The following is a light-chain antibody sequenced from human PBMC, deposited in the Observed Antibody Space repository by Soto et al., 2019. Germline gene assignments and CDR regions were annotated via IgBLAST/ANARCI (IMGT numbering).Light chain of an antibody. CDR1: QSISSY. J-gene: IGKJ5*01. CDR2: AAS. Sequence: DIQMTQSPSSLSASLGDRVTITCRASQSISSYLNWYQQKPGKAPKLLIYAASSLQGGVPSRFSGSGSGTEFTLIISGLQPDDSATYYCQQYNLDPFTFGQGTRLEIK. V-gene: IGKV1-39*01. CDR3: QQYNLDPFT.